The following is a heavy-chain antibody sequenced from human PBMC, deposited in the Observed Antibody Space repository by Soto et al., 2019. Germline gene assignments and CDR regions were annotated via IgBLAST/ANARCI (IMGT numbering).Heavy chain of an antibody. CDR2: IYYSGST. D-gene: IGHD3-9*01. J-gene: IGHJ5*02. CDR3: ARHPYYDILTGHNWFDP. V-gene: IGHV4-59*08. CDR1: GGSISSYY. Sequence: SETLSLTCTVSGGSISSYYWSWIRQPPGKGLEWIGYIYYSGSTNYNPSLKSRVTISVDTSKNQFSLKLSSVTAADTAVYYCARHPYYDILTGHNWFDPWGQGTLVTVSS.